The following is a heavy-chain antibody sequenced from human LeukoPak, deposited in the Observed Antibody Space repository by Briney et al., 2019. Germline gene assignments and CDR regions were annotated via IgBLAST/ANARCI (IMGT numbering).Heavy chain of an antibody. D-gene: IGHD5-18*01. Sequence: ASVKVSCKASGFSVTGYFMHWVRQAPGQGPEWMGRIDPNSGGTNYALKFQGRVTMTRDTPITTAYMDLSRLRSDDTAVYYCARGPHDTAYYFDQWGQGTLVTVAS. J-gene: IGHJ4*02. CDR3: ARGPHDTAYYFDQ. CDR2: IDPNSGGT. CDR1: GFSVTGYF. V-gene: IGHV1-2*06.